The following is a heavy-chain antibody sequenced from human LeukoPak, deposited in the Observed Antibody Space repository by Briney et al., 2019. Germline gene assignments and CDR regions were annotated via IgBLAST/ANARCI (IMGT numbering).Heavy chain of an antibody. V-gene: IGHV1-46*01. CDR2: INPSGGST. J-gene: IGHJ6*02. CDR3: ARDRMVRGDYYYGMDV. CDR1: GYTFTSYY. D-gene: IGHD3-10*01. Sequence: ASVKVSCKASGYTFTSYYMHWVRQAPGQGLEWMGIINPSGGSTSYAQKFQGRVTMTMDTSTSTVYMELSSLRSEDTAVYYCARDRMVRGDYYYGMDVWGQGTTVTVSS.